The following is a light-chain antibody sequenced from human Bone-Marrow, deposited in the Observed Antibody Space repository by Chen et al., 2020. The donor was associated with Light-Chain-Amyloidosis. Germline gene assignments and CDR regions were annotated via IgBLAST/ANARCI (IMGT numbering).Light chain of an antibody. CDR3: QSADSSGTYEVI. J-gene: IGLJ2*01. V-gene: IGLV3-25*03. Sequence: SYELTHPPSVSVSPGQTARITLSGDDLPTKYAYWYQQKPVQAPVLVIHRDTERPSGISERLSGSSSGTTATLTISGVQAEAEADYHCQSADSSGTYEVIFGGGTKLTVL. CDR1: DLPTKY. CDR2: RDT.